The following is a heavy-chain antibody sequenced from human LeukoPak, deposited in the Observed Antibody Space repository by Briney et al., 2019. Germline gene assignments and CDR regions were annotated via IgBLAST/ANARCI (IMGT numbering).Heavy chain of an antibody. CDR3: TRDVWGDRDNYFDC. V-gene: IGHV3-48*03. CDR2: ITSSGSTI. Sequence: GGSLRLSCAASGFTFSSYEMNWVRQAPGKGLEWVSYITSSGSTIYYADSVKGRFTISRDNAKNTLYLEMNNLRAEDTAVCYCTRDVWGDRDNYFDCWGQGTLVTVSS. J-gene: IGHJ4*02. D-gene: IGHD2-8*01. CDR1: GFTFSSYE.